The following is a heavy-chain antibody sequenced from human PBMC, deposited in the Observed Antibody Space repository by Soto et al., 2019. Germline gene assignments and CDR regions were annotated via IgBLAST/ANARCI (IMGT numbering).Heavy chain of an antibody. V-gene: IGHV1-69*12. J-gene: IGHJ6*02. CDR1: GGTFSNYG. CDR2: IVPIFGA. D-gene: IGHD3-22*01. CDR3: ARGGSDYECSGYYQGHV. Sequence: QVQLVQSGAEVKKPGSSVNVSCKSSGGTFSNYGFSWVRQAPCQGLECMGVIVPIFGAEHPQKFQGSVTITADESTNTVFMELRGLRSEDTAVYYCARGGSDYECSGYYQGHVWGQGTTVTVSS.